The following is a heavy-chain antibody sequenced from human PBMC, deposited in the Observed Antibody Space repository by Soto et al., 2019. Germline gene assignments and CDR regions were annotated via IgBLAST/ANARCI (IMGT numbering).Heavy chain of an antibody. D-gene: IGHD3-10*01. CDR3: PRDWESTVSTWSFGAF. J-gene: IGHJ4*02. CDR1: GGTFSPYT. V-gene: IGHV1-69*08. CDR2: IIPFLGVT. Sequence: QVQLVQSGAEVKKPGSSVKVSCKASGGTFSPYTVNWVRQAPGQGLDWMGRIIPFLGVTNYAQKFQARVTLTADTSTTTAYMELSGLRFEDTAVYYCPRDWESTVSTWSFGAFWGRGTLVTVSS.